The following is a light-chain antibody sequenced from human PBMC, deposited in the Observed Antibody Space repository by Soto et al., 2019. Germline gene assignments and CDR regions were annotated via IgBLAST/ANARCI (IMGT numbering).Light chain of an antibody. J-gene: IGKJ1*01. CDR2: GAS. V-gene: IGKV3-20*01. CDR1: QSVRSDY. CDR3: QRFGTSPPWT. Sequence: EIVLTQSPGTLSLSPGERATLSCRASQSVRSDYLAWYQQKPGQAPRLHIYGASPRATGIPDRFTGSGSGTDFTLTISRLEPEDFAVYYCQRFGTSPPWTFGQGTKVDIK.